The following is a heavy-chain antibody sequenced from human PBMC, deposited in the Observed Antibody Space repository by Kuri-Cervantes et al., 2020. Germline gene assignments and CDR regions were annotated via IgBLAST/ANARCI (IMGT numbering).Heavy chain of an antibody. J-gene: IGHJ6*02. Sequence: GGSLRLSCAASGFTFSSYAMHWVRQAPGKGLEWVSAISGSGGSTYYADSVKGRFTISRDNSKNTLYLQMNSLRAEDTAVYYCAKGEYYGSGIGTMDVWGQGTTVTVSS. CDR2: ISGSGGST. CDR1: GFTFSSYA. CDR3: AKGEYYGSGIGTMDV. D-gene: IGHD3-10*01. V-gene: IGHV3-23*01.